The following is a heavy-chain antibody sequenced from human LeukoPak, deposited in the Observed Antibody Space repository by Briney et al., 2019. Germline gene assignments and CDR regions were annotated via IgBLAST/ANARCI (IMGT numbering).Heavy chain of an antibody. CDR2: IGSSGNHI. CDR3: ARTAISNDDSHPGV. CDR1: GFTFSIYS. V-gene: IGHV3-21*01. Sequence: NPGGSLRLSCAASGFTFSIYSMNWVRQAPGKGLEWVSVIGSSGNHIYYADSVKGRFTISRDNAKNSLFLQMNSLRVDDTAVYYCARTAISNDDSHPGVWGQGTLVTVSS. J-gene: IGHJ4*02. D-gene: IGHD1-1*01.